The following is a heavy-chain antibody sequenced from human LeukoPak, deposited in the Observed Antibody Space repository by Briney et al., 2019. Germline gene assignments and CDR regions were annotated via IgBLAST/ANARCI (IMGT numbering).Heavy chain of an antibody. J-gene: IGHJ6*04. CDR3: ARSPPLEWFVDV. D-gene: IGHD3-3*01. V-gene: IGHV4-38-2*01. CDR2: IYHSGST. CDR1: GYSISSGYY. Sequence: SETLSLTCAVSGYSISSGYYWGWIRQPPGNGLEWIGSIYHSGSTYYNPSLKSRVTISVDTSKNQFSLKLSSVTAADTAVYYCARSPPLEWFVDVWGKGTTVTVSS.